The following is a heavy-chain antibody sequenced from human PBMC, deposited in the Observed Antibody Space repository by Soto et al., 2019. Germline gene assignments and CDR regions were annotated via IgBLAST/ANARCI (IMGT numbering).Heavy chain of an antibody. D-gene: IGHD3-22*01. Sequence: SETLSLTCAVCGGSFSGYYWSWIRQPPGKGLEWIGEINHSGSTNYNPSLKSRVTISVDTSKTQFSLKLSSVSAADTAVYCCASGDKHYYDSSGAYFDYWGQGTLVTVSS. CDR2: INHSGST. CDR3: ASGDKHYYDSSGAYFDY. CDR1: GGSFSGYY. J-gene: IGHJ4*02. V-gene: IGHV4-34*01.